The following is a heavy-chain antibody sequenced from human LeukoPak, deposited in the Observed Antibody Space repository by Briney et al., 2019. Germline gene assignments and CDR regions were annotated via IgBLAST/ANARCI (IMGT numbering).Heavy chain of an antibody. V-gene: IGHV4-59*01. J-gene: IGHJ5*02. CDR3: ARVSGYEGGDNWFDP. D-gene: IGHD5-12*01. CDR1: GGSISSYY. CDR2: IYYSGST. Sequence: SEILSLTCTVSGGSISSYYWSWIRQPPGKGLEWIGYIYYSGSTNYNPSLKSRVTISVDTSKNQFSLKLSSVTAADTAVYYCARVSGYEGGDNWFDPWGQGTLVTVSS.